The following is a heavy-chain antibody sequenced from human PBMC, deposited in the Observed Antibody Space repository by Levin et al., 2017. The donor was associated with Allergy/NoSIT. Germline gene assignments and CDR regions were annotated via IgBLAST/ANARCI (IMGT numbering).Heavy chain of an antibody. CDR1: GFTFDDYA. CDR2: ISWNSGSI. V-gene: IGHV3-9*01. D-gene: IGHD6-19*01. J-gene: IGHJ1*01. Sequence: GGSLRLSCAASGFTFDDYAMHWVRQAPGKGLEWVSGISWNSGSIGYADSVKGRFTISRDNAKNSLYLQMNSLRAEDTALYYCAKDYHPYSSGPQHWGQGTLVTVSS. CDR3: AKDYHPYSSGPQH.